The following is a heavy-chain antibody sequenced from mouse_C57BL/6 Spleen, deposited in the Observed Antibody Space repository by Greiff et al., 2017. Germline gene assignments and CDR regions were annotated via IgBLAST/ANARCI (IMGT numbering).Heavy chain of an antibody. Sequence: QVQLKQPGAELVRPGSSVKLSCKASGYTFTSYWMHWVKQRPIQGLEWIGNIDPSDRETHYNQKFKDKATLTVDKSSSTAYMQLSCLTSEDSAVDYCARGGYSNYFDYWGQGTTLTVSS. J-gene: IGHJ2*01. CDR1: GYTFTSYW. D-gene: IGHD2-5*01. CDR2: IDPSDRET. CDR3: ARGGYSNYFDY. V-gene: IGHV1-52*01.